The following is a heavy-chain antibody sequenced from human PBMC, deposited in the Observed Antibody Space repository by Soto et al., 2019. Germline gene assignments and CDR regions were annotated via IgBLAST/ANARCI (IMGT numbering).Heavy chain of an antibody. Sequence: ASVKVSCKASGGTFSSHRINWVRQAPGRTLEWVGGILPVDRTTNYAHKFQGRLSITSDTSATTLYMELSSVRSEDTTVYYCVRFPGIPVWGQGALVTASS. CDR2: ILPVDRTT. CDR1: GGTFSSHR. J-gene: IGHJ4*02. D-gene: IGHD1-1*01. CDR3: VRFPGIPV. V-gene: IGHV1-69*05.